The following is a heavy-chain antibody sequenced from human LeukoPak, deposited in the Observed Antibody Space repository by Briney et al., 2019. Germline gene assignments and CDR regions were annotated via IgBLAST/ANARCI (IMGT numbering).Heavy chain of an antibody. CDR2: ISGSGGST. CDR1: GFTFSSYA. V-gene: IGHV3-23*01. J-gene: IGHJ4*02. D-gene: IGHD6-13*01. Sequence: GGSLRLSCAASGFTFSSYAMSWVRQAPGKGLEWVSAISGSGGSTYYVDSVKGRFTISRDNSKNTLYLQMNSLRAEDTAVYYCAKDPIIATAVQAGDYWGQGTLVTVSS. CDR3: AKDPIIATAVQAGDY.